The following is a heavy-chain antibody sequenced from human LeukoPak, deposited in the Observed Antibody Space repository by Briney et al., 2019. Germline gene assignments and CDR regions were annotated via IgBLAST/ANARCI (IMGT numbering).Heavy chain of an antibody. CDR1: GGSISSYY. Sequence: PSETLSLTCTVSGGSISSYYWSWIRQPPGKGLEWIGYIYYSGSTNYNPSLKSRVTISVDTSKNQFSLKLSSVTAADTAVYYCARGQMGVDYWGQGTLVTVSS. J-gene: IGHJ4*02. V-gene: IGHV4-59*01. CDR3: ARGQMGVDY. CDR2: IYYSGST. D-gene: IGHD3-16*01.